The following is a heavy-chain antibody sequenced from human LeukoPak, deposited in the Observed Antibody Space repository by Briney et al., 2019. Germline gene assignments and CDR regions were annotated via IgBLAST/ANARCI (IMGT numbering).Heavy chain of an antibody. D-gene: IGHD6-6*01. J-gene: IGHJ5*02. CDR1: GGSISSGNYY. Sequence: SQTLSLTCTVSGGSISSGNYYWSWLRQPAGTGLEWIGRVYAGGSTNSNPSLQSRVTISIDTSKNHFSLRLSSVTAADTAVYYCARGCGSSSSNWFDPWGQGTLVTVSS. CDR3: ARGCGSSSSNWFDP. V-gene: IGHV4-61*02. CDR2: VYAGGST.